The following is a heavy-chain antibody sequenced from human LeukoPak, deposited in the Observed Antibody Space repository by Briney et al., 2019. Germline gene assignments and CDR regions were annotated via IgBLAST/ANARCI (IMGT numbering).Heavy chain of an antibody. CDR2: IYSGGST. V-gene: IGHV3-66*01. CDR3: ASAGGILRYFDWLYPFDY. Sequence: GGSLRLSCATSGFIFSHFGMHWVRQAPGKGLEWVSVIYSGGSTYYADSVKGRFTISRDNSKNTLYLQMNSLRAEDTAVYYCASAGGILRYFDWLYPFDYWGQGTLVTVSS. D-gene: IGHD3-9*01. CDR1: GFIFSHFG. J-gene: IGHJ4*02.